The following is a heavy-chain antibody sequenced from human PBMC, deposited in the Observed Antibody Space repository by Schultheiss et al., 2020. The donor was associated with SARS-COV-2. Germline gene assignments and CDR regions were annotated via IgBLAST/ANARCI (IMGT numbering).Heavy chain of an antibody. CDR1: GFTFTNAW. Sequence: GGSLRLSCTASGFTFTNAWMSWVRQAPGKGLEWVSSISGTDDDTYYADSVTGRFTISRDNSRNTLFLQMNSLKTEDTAVYYCTREYSYGFRVDYGMDVWGQGTTVTVSS. CDR3: TREYSYGFRVDYGMDV. CDR2: ISGTDDDT. J-gene: IGHJ6*02. D-gene: IGHD5-18*01. V-gene: IGHV3-23*01.